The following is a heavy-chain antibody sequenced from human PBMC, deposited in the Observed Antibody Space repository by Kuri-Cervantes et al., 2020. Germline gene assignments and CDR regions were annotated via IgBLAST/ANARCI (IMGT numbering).Heavy chain of an antibody. CDR2: IYYSGST. CDR1: GGSISSGGYY. CDR3: ARGRGERYYYGSGSQYYYGMDV. V-gene: IGHV4-31*03. Sequence: LRLSCTVSGGSISSGGYYWSWIRQHPGKGLEWIGYIYYSGSTYYNPSLKSRVTISVDTSENQFSLKLSSVTAADTAVYYCARGRGERYYYGSGSQYYYGMDVWGQGTTVTVSS. D-gene: IGHD3-10*01. J-gene: IGHJ6*02.